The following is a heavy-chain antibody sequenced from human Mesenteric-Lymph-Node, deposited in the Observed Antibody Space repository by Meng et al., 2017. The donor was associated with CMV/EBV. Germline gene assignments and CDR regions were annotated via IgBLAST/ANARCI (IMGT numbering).Heavy chain of an antibody. J-gene: IGHJ6*02. V-gene: IGHV1-18*04. CDR1: GYTFTGYY. CDR2: ISAYNGNT. Sequence: ASVKVSCKASGYTFTGYYMHWVRQAPGQGLEWMGWISAYNGNTHYAQKFQGRVTVTTDTSTTTAYMELRSLRSDDTAVYYCARTWILSYYYYGMDVWGQGTTVTVSS. D-gene: IGHD2-2*03. CDR3: ARTWILSYYYYGMDV.